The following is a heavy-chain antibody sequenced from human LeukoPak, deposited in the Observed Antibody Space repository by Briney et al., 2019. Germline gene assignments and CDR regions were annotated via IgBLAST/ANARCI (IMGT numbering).Heavy chain of an antibody. CDR3: ARALGPAGYRWWFDP. CDR1: GYTFTNYD. Sequence: ASVKVSCKASGYTFTNYDINWMRQATGQGLEWRGWMNPNSGNTGYAQKFQGRVTITRNPSISTAYMGMSILRYEDRAVYYCARALGPAGYRWWFDPWGQGTLVPVSS. J-gene: IGHJ5*02. V-gene: IGHV1-8*03. CDR2: MNPNSGNT. D-gene: IGHD2-2*01.